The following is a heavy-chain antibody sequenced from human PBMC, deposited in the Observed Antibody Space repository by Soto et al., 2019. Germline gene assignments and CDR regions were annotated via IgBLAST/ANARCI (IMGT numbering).Heavy chain of an antibody. D-gene: IGHD2-15*01. Sequence: SQTLSLSCPGSGDSVSSNNIAWNWLRQSPWRGLEWLGRTYYRSKWYNEYAVSVRRRITINLDTSKNQFSLQLNSVTTEDTAVYYCVIVRWSSCDYRVQGGQVTVSS. CDR2: TYYRSKWYN. CDR3: VIVRWSSCDY. V-gene: IGHV6-1*01. CDR1: GDSVSSNNIA. J-gene: IGHJ4*02.